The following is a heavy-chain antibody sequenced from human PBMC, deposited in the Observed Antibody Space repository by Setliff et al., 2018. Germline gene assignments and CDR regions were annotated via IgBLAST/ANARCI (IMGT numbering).Heavy chain of an antibody. V-gene: IGHV1-18*01. J-gene: IGHJ4*02. CDR3: SRLVRYCTRTSCQRASGEDY. CDR2: ISAYSGNT. Sequence: GASVKVSCKASGYTFTNYAINWVRQAPGQGLEWVGWISAYSGNTYYAQKFQGRVTMTTDTSTATAYLELRSLRSVDTAVYYCSRLVRYCTRTSCQRASGEDYWGQGTLVTVS. D-gene: IGHD2-2*01. CDR1: GYTFTNYA.